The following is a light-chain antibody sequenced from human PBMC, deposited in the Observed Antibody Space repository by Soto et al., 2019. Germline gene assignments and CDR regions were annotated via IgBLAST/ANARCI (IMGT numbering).Light chain of an antibody. Sequence: QSALTQPASVAGSPGQSITISCTGGLGIYNYVSWYQQHPGRIPKLLIYEVSNRPSGIPDRFSGSKSGDTASLTISGLQTEDAADYYCSSYTLTTTLFGGGTKVTVL. V-gene: IGLV2-14*01. J-gene: IGLJ2*01. CDR3: SSYTLTTTL. CDR2: EVS. CDR1: LGIYNY.